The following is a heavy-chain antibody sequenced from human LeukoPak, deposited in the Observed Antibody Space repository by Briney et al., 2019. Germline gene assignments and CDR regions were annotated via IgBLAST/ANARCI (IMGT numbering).Heavy chain of an antibody. Sequence: GGSLRLSCAASGFTFSSSEMNWVRQAPGKGLEWVSYISSSGSTIYYADSVKGRFTISRDNAKSSLYLQMNSLRAEDTAVYYCARDSGNDWFDPWGQGTLVTVSS. CDR2: ISSSGSTI. CDR3: ARDSGNDWFDP. D-gene: IGHD1-1*01. J-gene: IGHJ5*02. V-gene: IGHV3-48*03. CDR1: GFTFSSSE.